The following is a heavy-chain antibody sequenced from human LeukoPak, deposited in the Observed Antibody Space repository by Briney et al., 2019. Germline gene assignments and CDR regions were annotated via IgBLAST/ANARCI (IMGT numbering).Heavy chain of an antibody. CDR3: ARDLGSGWSFDY. CDR1: GFTFSGSA. V-gene: IGHV3-73*01. CDR2: IRSKANSYAT. J-gene: IGHJ4*02. Sequence: GGSLRLSCAASGFTFSGSAMHWVRQASGKGLEWVGRIRSKANSYATAYAASVKGRFTISRDDSKNTAYLQMNSLRAEDTAVYYCARDLGSGWSFDYWGQGTLVTVSS. D-gene: IGHD6-19*01.